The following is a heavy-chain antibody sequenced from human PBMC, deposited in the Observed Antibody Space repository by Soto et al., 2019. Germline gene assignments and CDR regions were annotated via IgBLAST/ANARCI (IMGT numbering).Heavy chain of an antibody. CDR1: RFTFSDFA. V-gene: IGHV3-23*01. D-gene: IGHD1-20*01. Sequence: DVQLLESGGGLVQPGGSLTLSCAASRFTFSDFAMSWVRQAPGKGLEWVSSIGGGTDTYDADSVKGRFTISRDNSKNTLYLQMDGLRDEDTAVYYCAKDAVPYNGKWDWFDSWGQGTLVIVSS. J-gene: IGHJ5*01. CDR3: AKDAVPYNGKWDWFDS. CDR2: IGGGTDT.